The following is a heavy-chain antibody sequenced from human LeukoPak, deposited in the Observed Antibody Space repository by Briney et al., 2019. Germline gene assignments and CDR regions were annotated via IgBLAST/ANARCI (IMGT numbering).Heavy chain of an antibody. CDR2: IYTSGIT. CDR3: ARVSYYYDSSGYANDY. CDR1: GGSISSGSYY. V-gene: IGHV4-61*02. J-gene: IGHJ4*02. Sequence: PSQTLSLTCTVSGGSISSGSYYWSWIRQPAGKGLDWIGRIYTSGITNYNPSLKSRVTISVDTSKNQFSLKLSSVTAADTAVYYCARVSYYYDSSGYANDYWGQGTLVTVSS. D-gene: IGHD3-22*01.